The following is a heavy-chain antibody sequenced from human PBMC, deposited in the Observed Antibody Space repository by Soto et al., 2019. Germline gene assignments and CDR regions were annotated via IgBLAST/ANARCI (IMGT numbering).Heavy chain of an antibody. CDR3: AKSRYSDSSGDFYDY. V-gene: IGHV3-23*01. Sequence: PGGSLRLSCAASAFTFNNYAMSWVRQAPWKGLEWVSGIGGSGRTTYYADSVKGRFTISRDNSNNTLFLQMNSLRAEDTAVYYCAKSRYSDSSGDFYDYWGQGILVTVSS. J-gene: IGHJ4*02. D-gene: IGHD3-22*01. CDR2: IGGSGRTT. CDR1: AFTFNNYA.